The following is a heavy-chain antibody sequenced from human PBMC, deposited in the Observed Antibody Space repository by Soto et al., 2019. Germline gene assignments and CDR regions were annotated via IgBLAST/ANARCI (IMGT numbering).Heavy chain of an antibody. D-gene: IGHD3-10*01. CDR1: GVSINSGDYS. V-gene: IGHV4-30-2*01. CDR3: VSDFGSGSYRFDY. Sequence: QLQLQESGSGLVKPSQTLSLTCAVSGVSINSGDYSWSWIRQPPGKGLEWIGYIYHSGSTTYNPSLQSRSSISLDRSNNQISLKLNSVTAADTAVYYCVSDFGSGSYRFDYWGQGTLVTVSS. CDR2: IYHSGST. J-gene: IGHJ4*02.